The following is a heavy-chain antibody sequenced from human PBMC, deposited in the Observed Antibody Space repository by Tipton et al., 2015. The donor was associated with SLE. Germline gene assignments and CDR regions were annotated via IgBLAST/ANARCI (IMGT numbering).Heavy chain of an antibody. V-gene: IGHV4-39*07. J-gene: IGHJ2*01. Sequence: TLSLTCTVSGGSISRPNYYWGWIRQPPGKGLEWIGSIYYSGSTYYNTSLKSRLTLSVDTSKNQFSLRLNSLTAADTAVYYCARVRGSASSWYFDLWGRGTVVTVSS. CDR1: GGSISRPNYY. CDR2: IYYSGST. CDR3: ARVRGSASSWYFDL. D-gene: IGHD6-6*01.